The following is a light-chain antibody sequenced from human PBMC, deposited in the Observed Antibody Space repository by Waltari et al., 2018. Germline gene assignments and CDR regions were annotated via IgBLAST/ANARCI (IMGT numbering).Light chain of an antibody. CDR2: EAT. CDR1: SNDVGSYNL. CDR3: CSYAGSIFV. V-gene: IGLV2-23*01. Sequence: QSALTQPASVSGSPGQSITISCTGTSNDVGSYNLVSWYQQHPGKAPKPIIYEATKRPSGISNRLSGSKSGNTASLTISGLEAEDEAEYYCCSYAGSIFVFGTGTKVTVL. J-gene: IGLJ1*01.